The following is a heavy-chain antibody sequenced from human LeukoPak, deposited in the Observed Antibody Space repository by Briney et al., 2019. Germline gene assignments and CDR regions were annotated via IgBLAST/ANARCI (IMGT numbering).Heavy chain of an antibody. V-gene: IGHV1-18*01. Sequence: ASVKVSCKASGYTFTSYGISWVRQAPGQGLEWMGWISAYNGNTNYAQKLQGRVTMTTDTSTSTAYMEPRSLRSDDTAVYYCARLTGRQGSYYYYMDVWGKGTTVTVSS. CDR3: ARLTGRQGSYYYYMDV. CDR2: ISAYNGNT. CDR1: GYTFTSYG. J-gene: IGHJ6*03.